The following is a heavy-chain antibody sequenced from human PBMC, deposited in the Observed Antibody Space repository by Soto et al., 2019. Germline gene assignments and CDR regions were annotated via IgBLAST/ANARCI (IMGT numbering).Heavy chain of an antibody. J-gene: IGHJ6*02. D-gene: IGHD2-15*01. CDR2: IYYSGST. CDR1: GGSISSGGYY. Sequence: PSETLSLTCTVSGGSISSGGYYWSWIRQHQGKGLEWIGYIYYSGSTYYNPSLKSRVTISVDTSKNQFSLKLSSVTAADTAVYYCARGARLYCSGGSCSPRDYYGMDVWGQGTTVTVSS. CDR3: ARGARLYCSGGSCSPRDYYGMDV. V-gene: IGHV4-31*03.